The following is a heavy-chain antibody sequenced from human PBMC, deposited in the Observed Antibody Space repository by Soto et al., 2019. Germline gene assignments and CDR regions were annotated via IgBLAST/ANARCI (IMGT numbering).Heavy chain of an antibody. Sequence: QVQLVQSGDEVKKPGSSVKVSCKASGGSFSSYAFSWVRQAPGQGLEWMGGIIPSFGTPNYAQRFQGRVTISADESTTTVYMDLRILRSEDTAVYYCARGSSATVGPTGWFDPWGQGTLVTVSS. D-gene: IGHD1-26*01. CDR1: GGSFSSYA. CDR3: ARGSSATVGPTGWFDP. CDR2: IIPSFGTP. V-gene: IGHV1-69*01. J-gene: IGHJ5*02.